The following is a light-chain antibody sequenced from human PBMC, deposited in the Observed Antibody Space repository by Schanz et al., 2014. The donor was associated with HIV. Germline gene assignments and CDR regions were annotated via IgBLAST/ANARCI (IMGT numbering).Light chain of an antibody. Sequence: EIVLTQSPATLSLSPGERATLSCRASQSVGGSQLAWFQLKRGQPPRLLIYAASFRAVGIPDRFSGSGSETDFTLTISGLEPEDFAVYYYQHYGDSRGTFGGGTEVDIK. CDR2: AAS. V-gene: IGKV3-20*01. J-gene: IGKJ4*01. CDR1: QSVGGSQ. CDR3: QHYGDSRGT.